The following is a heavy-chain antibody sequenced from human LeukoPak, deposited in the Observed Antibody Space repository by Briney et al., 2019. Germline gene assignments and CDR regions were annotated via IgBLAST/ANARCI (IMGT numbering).Heavy chain of an antibody. CDR2: INPSGGST. V-gene: IGHV1-46*01. CDR3: ARDRGSYRTFDY. J-gene: IGHJ4*02. D-gene: IGHD1-26*01. Sequence: GASVKVSCKASGYTFTSYYMHWVRQAPEQGLEWMGIINPSGGSTSYAQKFQGRVTMTRDTSTSTVYMELSSLRSEDTAVYYCARDRGSYRTFDYWGQGTLVTVSS. CDR1: GYTFTSYY.